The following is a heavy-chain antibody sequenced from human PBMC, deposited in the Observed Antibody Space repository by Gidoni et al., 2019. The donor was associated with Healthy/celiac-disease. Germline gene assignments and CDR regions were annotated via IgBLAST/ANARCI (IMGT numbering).Heavy chain of an antibody. D-gene: IGHD4-17*01. CDR3: ARDHDYGDYVLDY. CDR2: ISSSSSYI. J-gene: IGHJ4*02. Sequence: EVQLVESGGGLVKPGGSLRPSCAASGFTFSSYSMNWVRQAPGKGLEWVSSISSSSSYIYYADSVKGRFTISRDNAKNSLYLQMNSLRAEDTAVYYCARDHDYGDYVLDYWGQGTLVTVSS. CDR1: GFTFSSYS. V-gene: IGHV3-21*01.